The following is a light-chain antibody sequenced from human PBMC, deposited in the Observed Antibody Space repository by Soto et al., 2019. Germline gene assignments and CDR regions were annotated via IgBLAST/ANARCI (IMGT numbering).Light chain of an antibody. J-gene: IGKJ4*01. CDR1: QSVSSY. CDR3: QQRSNWPPGLT. Sequence: EIVLTQSPATLSLSPGERATLSCRASQSVSSYLAWYQQKPGQAPRLLNYDASNRATGIPARFNGSGAGTNFTFTISSLEPEDFAVYYCQQRSNWPPGLTFGGGTKVEMK. CDR2: DAS. V-gene: IGKV3-11*01.